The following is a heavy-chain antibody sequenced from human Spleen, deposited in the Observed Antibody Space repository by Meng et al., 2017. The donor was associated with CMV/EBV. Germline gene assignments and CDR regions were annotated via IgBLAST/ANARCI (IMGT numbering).Heavy chain of an antibody. D-gene: IGHD2-21*02. J-gene: IGHJ4*02. V-gene: IGHV4-4*02. CDR1: GGSISRSNL. CDR2: IYHSGST. Sequence: QVQLQESGPGLVKPSGTLALTFADAGGSISRSNLWTWVRQVPGKGLEWIGEIYHSGSTNYNPSLKSRVTISVDKFKNQFSLKLGSVTAADTAVYYCARIERRRILKYCGSDCSTTDYWGQGTLVTVSS. CDR3: ARIERRRILKYCGSDCSTTDY.